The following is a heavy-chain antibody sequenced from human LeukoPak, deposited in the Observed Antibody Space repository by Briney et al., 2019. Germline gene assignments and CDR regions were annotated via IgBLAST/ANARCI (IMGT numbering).Heavy chain of an antibody. V-gene: IGHV4-4*02. CDR1: GGSITSANW. CDR2: IYHTGNT. CDR3: ARDANGSDLHYCHMDV. D-gene: IGHD6-25*01. J-gene: IGHJ6*03. Sequence: SETLSLTCAVSGGSITSANWWSWVRQSPGKGLEWIGEIYHTGNTNYNPSLNSRVSISLDTSKNQFSLRLTSVTAADTAVYFCARDANGSDLHYCHMDVWGKGTTVTVSS.